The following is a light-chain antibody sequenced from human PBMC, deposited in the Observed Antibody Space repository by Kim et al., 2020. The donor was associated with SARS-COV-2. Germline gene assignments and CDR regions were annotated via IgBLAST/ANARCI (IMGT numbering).Light chain of an antibody. Sequence: DIQMTQSPSSLSASAGDRVTITCRASQTISNYLVWFQQKPGKAPQSLIFAASRPLSGVPSRFSGSASGTDFTLTISSLQPEDFATYYCQQYHSYPYTFGQGTKLEIK. CDR2: AAS. V-gene: IGKV1-16*01. CDR1: QTISNY. CDR3: QQYHSYPYT. J-gene: IGKJ2*01.